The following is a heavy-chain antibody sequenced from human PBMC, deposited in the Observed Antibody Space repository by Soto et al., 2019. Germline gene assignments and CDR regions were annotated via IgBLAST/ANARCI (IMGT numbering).Heavy chain of an antibody. V-gene: IGHV1-18*04. J-gene: IGHJ6*02. Sequence: ASVKVSCKASGYTFTSYGISWVRQAPGQGLEWMGWISAYNGNTNYAQKLQGGVTMTTDTSTSTAYMELRSLRSDDTAVYYCARRGYYDFWSGYSTPGRYYYYYYGMDVWGQGTTVTVSS. D-gene: IGHD3-3*01. CDR3: ARRGYYDFWSGYSTPGRYYYYYYGMDV. CDR1: GYTFTSYG. CDR2: ISAYNGNT.